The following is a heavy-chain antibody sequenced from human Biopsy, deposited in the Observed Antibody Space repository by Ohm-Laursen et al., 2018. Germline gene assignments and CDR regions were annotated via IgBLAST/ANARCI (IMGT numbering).Heavy chain of an antibody. CDR2: VYNGGNI. J-gene: IGHJ5*02. CDR3: ARTPRDSFWSGSYKRGLWFDP. CDR1: GGSIISYY. D-gene: IGHD3-3*01. V-gene: IGHV4-59*01. Sequence: SEALSLTCSVSGGSIISYYWTWIRQPPGQGLEWIGHVYNGGNINYNSSLKSRVTISKDTSKNQFSLQVNSVTAADTAVYYCARTPRDSFWSGSYKRGLWFDPWGQGTLVIVSS.